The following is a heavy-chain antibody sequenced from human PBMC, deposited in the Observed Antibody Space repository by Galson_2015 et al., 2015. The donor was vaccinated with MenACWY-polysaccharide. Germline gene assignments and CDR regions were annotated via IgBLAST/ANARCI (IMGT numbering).Heavy chain of an antibody. CDR3: VRDRVGGNGWYWFDL. CDR1: GFTFNIHY. CDR2: ISSDGGDK. J-gene: IGHJ5*02. D-gene: IGHD6-19*01. V-gene: IGHV3-30-3*01. Sequence: SLRLSCAAVGFTFNIHYMHWARQDPGQGLVWVALISSDGGDKYYADSVKGRFTISRDNHKNMVFLELNSLRAEDTAVYYCVRDRVGGNGWYWFDLWGQGTRVTVSS.